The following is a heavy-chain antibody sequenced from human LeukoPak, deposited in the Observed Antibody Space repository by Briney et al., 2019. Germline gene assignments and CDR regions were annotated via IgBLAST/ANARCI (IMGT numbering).Heavy chain of an antibody. D-gene: IGHD2/OR15-2a*01. J-gene: IGHJ3*02. CDR2: IYSTGST. CDR1: GGSISNYY. V-gene: IGHV4-59*08. CDR3: AKNSPLSASDI. Sequence: PSETLSLTCTASGGSISNYYWSRIRQPPGKGLEWIGHIYSTGSTTYSPSLKSRVIMSADTSKNQFSLKVTSVTAADTAVYYCAKNSPLSASDIWGQGTMVTVSS.